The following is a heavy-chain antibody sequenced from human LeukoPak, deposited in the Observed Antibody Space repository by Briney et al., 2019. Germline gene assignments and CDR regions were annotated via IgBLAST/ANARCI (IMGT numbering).Heavy chain of an antibody. Sequence: GGSLRLSCAASGFTFSSYAMSWVRQAPGKGLEWVSAISGSGGSTYYADSVKGRFTISRDNSKSTLYVQMNSLRAEDTAVYYWAIVVAARQGTIDPWGQGTLVTISS. V-gene: IGHV3-23*01. D-gene: IGHD6-6*01. CDR1: GFTFSSYA. CDR3: AIVVAARQGTIDP. CDR2: ISGSGGST. J-gene: IGHJ5*02.